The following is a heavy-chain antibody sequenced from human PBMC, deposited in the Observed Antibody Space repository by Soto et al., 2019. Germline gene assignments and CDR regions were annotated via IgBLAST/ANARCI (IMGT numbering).Heavy chain of an antibody. CDR3: AKDLPTYSSGWVDFDY. D-gene: IGHD6-19*01. V-gene: IGHV3-30*18. CDR1: GFTFSSYG. Sequence: QVQLVESGGGVVQPGRSLRLSCAASGFTFSSYGMHWVRQAPGKGLEWVAVISYDGSNKYYADSVKGRFTISRDNSKNTLYLQMNSLRAEDTAVYYCAKDLPTYSSGWVDFDYWGQGTLVTVSS. J-gene: IGHJ4*02. CDR2: ISYDGSNK.